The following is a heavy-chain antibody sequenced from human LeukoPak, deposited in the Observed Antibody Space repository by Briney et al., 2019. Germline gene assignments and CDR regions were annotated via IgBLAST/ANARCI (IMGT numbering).Heavy chain of an antibody. Sequence: GGSLRLSCAASGFTFSSYAMHWVRQAPGKGLEWVAAISYDGSNKYYADSVKGRFTISRDNSQNPLYLQMNSLRAEDTAVYYCSTELGLYCSSTSCAEIPNYYYYGMDVWGQGTTVTVSS. V-gene: IGHV3-30-3*01. CDR3: STELGLYCSSTSCAEIPNYYYYGMDV. D-gene: IGHD2-2*01. CDR2: ISYDGSNK. J-gene: IGHJ6*02. CDR1: GFTFSSYA.